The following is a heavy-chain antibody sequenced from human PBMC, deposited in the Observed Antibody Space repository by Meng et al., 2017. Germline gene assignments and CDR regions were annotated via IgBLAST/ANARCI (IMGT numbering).Heavy chain of an antibody. J-gene: IGHJ4*02. CDR2: TYYRSKWYN. D-gene: IGHD2-15*01. Sequence: QVQVRQLGPELVQPSHTLSLTCAISRVSVPGNRAAWNVIRQSPSRGLEWLGRTYYRSKWYNDYAVSVKSRITINPDTSKNQFSLQLNSVTPEDTAVYYCARLAQDRYFDYWGQGTLVTVSS. CDR1: RVSVPGNRAA. CDR3: ARLAQDRYFDY. V-gene: IGHV6-1*01.